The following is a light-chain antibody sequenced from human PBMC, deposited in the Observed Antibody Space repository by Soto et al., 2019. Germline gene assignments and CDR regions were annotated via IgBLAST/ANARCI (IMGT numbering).Light chain of an antibody. CDR1: QTVTSNY. V-gene: IGKV3D-20*02. CDR3: QQRRNWPLT. Sequence: EIVLTQSPDTLSLSPGERATLSCRASQTVTSNYLAWYQQKPGQAPRLLIYGASSRATDIPHRFSGSGSGTDLSLTISSLDPEDFAVYYCQQRRNWPLTFGGGTKVDIK. CDR2: GAS. J-gene: IGKJ4*01.